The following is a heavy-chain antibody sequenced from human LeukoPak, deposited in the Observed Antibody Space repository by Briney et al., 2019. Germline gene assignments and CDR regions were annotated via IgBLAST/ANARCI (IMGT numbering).Heavy chain of an antibody. CDR1: GFTVSSNY. CDR2: IYSGGST. V-gene: IGHV3-66*01. D-gene: IGHD3-10*01. J-gene: IGHJ4*02. CDR3: ASGLRDLRSGSYRYLDY. Sequence: PGGSLRLSCAASGFTVSSNYMSWVRQAPGKGLEWVSVIYSGGSTYYADSVKGRFTISRDNSKNTLYLQMNSLRAEDTPVYYCASGLRDLRSGSYRYLDYWGQGTLVTVSS.